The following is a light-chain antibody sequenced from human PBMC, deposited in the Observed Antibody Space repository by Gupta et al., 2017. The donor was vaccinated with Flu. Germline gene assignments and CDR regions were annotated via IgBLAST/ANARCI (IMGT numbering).Light chain of an antibody. CDR1: SGINVGTYR. J-gene: IGLJ3*02. CDR2: YKSDSDK. CDR3: MIWHSSAWV. Sequence: QLFPLSASPGASASLTCTLRSGINVGTYRIYWYQQKPGSPPQYLLRYKSDSDKQQGSGVPSRFSGSKDASANAGILLISGLQSEDEADYYCMIWHSSAWVFGGGTKLTVL. V-gene: IGLV5-45*03.